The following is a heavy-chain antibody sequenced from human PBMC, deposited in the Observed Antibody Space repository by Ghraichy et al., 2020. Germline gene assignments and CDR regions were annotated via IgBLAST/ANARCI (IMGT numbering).Heavy chain of an antibody. Sequence: GGSLRLSCAVSGFTFSNYWMHWVRQTPGKGPVWISRIRSDGTITDYADAVRGRFTISRDNAKNTLFLEMNSLRADDTAVYYCAREALEDDYGELFDFWGQGTLVTVSS. V-gene: IGHV3-74*01. J-gene: IGHJ4*02. D-gene: IGHD4-17*01. CDR1: GFTFSNYW. CDR2: IRSDGTIT. CDR3: AREALEDDYGELFDF.